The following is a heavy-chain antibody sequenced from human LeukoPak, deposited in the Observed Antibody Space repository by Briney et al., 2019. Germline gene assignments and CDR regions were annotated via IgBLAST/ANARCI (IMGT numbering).Heavy chain of an antibody. CDR3: ARDGGYCGSTSCYALY. V-gene: IGHV1-46*01. D-gene: IGHD2-2*01. Sequence: ASVKVSCKTSGYIFTSYYMHWVRQAPGQGLEWMGIIDPSDGGASYAQKFQGRVTMTRDTSTGTVYMELSSLRSEDTAVYYCARDGGYCGSTSCYALYWGQGTLVTVSS. J-gene: IGHJ4*02. CDR1: GYIFTSYY. CDR2: IDPSDGGA.